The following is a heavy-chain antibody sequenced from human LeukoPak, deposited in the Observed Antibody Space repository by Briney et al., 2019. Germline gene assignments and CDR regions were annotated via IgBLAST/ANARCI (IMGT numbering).Heavy chain of an antibody. D-gene: IGHD3-16*01. V-gene: IGHV3-7*01. J-gene: IGHJ4*02. CDR2: IKEDGSET. CDR1: GFTFSRYW. CDR3: ARDDEFTLGTDS. Sequence: GGSLRLSCVASGFTFSRYWMSWVRQAPGTGLEWVANIKEDGSETYYADSVKGRFTISRDNAKSSLFLQMNSLRAEDTAVNYCARDDEFTLGTDSWGQGTLVTVSS.